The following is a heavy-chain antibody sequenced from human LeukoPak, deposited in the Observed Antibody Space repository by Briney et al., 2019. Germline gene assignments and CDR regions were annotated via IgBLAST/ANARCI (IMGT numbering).Heavy chain of an antibody. J-gene: IGHJ4*02. V-gene: IGHV4-34*01. Sequence: SETLSLTCAVYGGSFSGYYWSWIRQPPGKGLEWIGEINHSGSTNYNPSLKSRVTISVDTSKNQFSLKLSSVTAADTAVYYCASLYSSSNCWGQGTLVTVSS. CDR2: INHSGST. CDR3: ASLYSSSNC. D-gene: IGHD6-6*01. CDR1: GGSFSGYY.